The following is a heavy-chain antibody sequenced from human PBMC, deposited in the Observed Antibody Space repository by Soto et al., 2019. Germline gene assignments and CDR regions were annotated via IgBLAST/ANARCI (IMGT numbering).Heavy chain of an antibody. CDR2: ISSSSSYI. CDR3: AGYCSSTSCSHHYYYGMDV. V-gene: IGHV3-21*01. D-gene: IGHD2-2*01. J-gene: IGHJ6*02. CDR1: GFTFSSYS. Sequence: GGSLRLSCAASGFTFSSYSMNWVRQAPGKGLEWVSSISSSSSYIYYADSVKGRFTISRDNAKNSLYLQMNSLRAEDTAVYYCAGYCSSTSCSHHYYYGMDVWGQGTTVTV.